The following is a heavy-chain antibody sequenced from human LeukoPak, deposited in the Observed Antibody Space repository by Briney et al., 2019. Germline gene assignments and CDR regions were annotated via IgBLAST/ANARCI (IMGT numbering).Heavy chain of an antibody. D-gene: IGHD3-9*01. CDR2: IYPGDSDT. J-gene: IGHJ4*02. CDR3: ARRKGADLLSRIDY. CDR1: GYSFTSYW. Sequence: GESLKISCKGSGYSFTSYWIGWVRQMPGKGLEWMGIIYPGDSDTRYSPSFQGHVTISAATSINTAYLQGSSLKASDTAMYYCARRKGADLLSRIDYWGQGTLVTVSS. V-gene: IGHV5-51*01.